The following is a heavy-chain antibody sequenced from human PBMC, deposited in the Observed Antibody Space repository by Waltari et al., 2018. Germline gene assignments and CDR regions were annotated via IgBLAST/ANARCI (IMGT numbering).Heavy chain of an antibody. CDR2: IYTSGST. V-gene: IGHV4-61*02. D-gene: IGHD6-13*01. CDR3: ARTDYSSSWYF. CDR1: GGSISSGSYY. J-gene: IGHJ4*02. Sequence: QVQLQESGPGLVKPSQTLSLTCTVSGGSISSGSYYWSWIRPPAGQGLEWIGCIYTSGSTKYNPSLKSRVTISVDTSKNQFSLKLSSVTAADTAVYYCARTDYSSSWYFWGQGTLVTVSS.